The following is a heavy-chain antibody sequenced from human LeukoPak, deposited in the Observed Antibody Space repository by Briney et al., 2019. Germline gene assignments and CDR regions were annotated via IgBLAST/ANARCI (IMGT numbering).Heavy chain of an antibody. D-gene: IGHD4-17*01. J-gene: IGHJ4*02. V-gene: IGHV3-23*01. CDR1: GFPFSRFA. CDR2: VSGSGGTT. Sequence: GGSLRLSCAASGFPFSRFAMSWVLQAPGKGLTWVSTVSGSGGTTNYADSVKGRFTFFRDNSKNTLYLQMNSLRAEDTAIYYCTKDLPDYGDYIEGYWGQGTLVTVSS. CDR3: TKDLPDYGDYIEGY.